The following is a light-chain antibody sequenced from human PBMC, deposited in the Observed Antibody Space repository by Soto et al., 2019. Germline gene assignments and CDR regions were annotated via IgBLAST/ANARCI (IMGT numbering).Light chain of an antibody. Sequence: IVLTPSPATLSLSPGDRATLSCRASQSVSSSLAWYQQKPGQAPRLLIYDASNRATGIPARFSGSGSGTDFTLTISSLEPEDVAVYYCQQRSNRPPWTFGQGTKVEIK. CDR2: DAS. V-gene: IGKV3-11*01. CDR1: QSVSSS. CDR3: QQRSNRPPWT. J-gene: IGKJ1*01.